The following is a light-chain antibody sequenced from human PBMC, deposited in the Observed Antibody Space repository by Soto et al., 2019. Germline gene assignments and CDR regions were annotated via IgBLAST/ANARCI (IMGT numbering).Light chain of an antibody. CDR3: QQYGGSPWT. CDR1: QSVGTS. V-gene: IGKV3-20*01. CDR2: GAS. J-gene: IGKJ1*01. Sequence: EIVFTPSPITLSLSPGARGTPPCRASQSVGTSLAWYQQKPGQAPRLLIYGASNRATGIPDRFSGSGSGTDFTLTISKLEPEDFAVYHCQQYGGSPWTFGQGTKVDIK.